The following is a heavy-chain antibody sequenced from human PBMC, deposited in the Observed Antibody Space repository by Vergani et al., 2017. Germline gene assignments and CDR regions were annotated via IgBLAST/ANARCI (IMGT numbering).Heavy chain of an antibody. CDR3: ARAXCIETCYMSNWLDS. CDR1: GFTFSSYW. Sequence: EVQLVESGGGLVQPGGSLRLSCAASGFTFSSYWMHWVRHTPEKGLVWVSRINTDGSITAYADSVKGRFTISRDNAQNTLYLQMNSLRVEDTGVYYCARAXCIETCYMSNWLDSWGQGTLVTVSS. V-gene: IGHV3-74*03. CDR2: INTDGSIT. D-gene: IGHD3-9*01. J-gene: IGHJ5*01.